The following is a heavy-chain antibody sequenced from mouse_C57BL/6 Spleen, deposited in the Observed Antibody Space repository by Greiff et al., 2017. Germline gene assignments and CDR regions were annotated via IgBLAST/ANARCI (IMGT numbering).Heavy chain of an antibody. CDR2: IHPNSGST. CDR3: ARSLGVVANYFDY. D-gene: IGHD1-1*01. CDR1: GYTFTSYW. V-gene: IGHV1-64*01. J-gene: IGHJ2*01. Sequence: VQLQQSGAELVKPGASVKLSCKASGYTFTSYWMHWVKQRPGQGLEWIGMIHPNSGSTNYNEKFKSKATLTVDKSSSTAYMQLSSLTSEDSAVYYWARSLGVVANYFDYWGQGTTLTVSS.